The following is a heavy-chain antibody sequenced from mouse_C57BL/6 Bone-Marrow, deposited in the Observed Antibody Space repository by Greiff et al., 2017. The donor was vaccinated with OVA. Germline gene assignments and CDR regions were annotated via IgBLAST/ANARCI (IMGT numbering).Heavy chain of an antibody. Sequence: QVQLQQSGAELVRPGASVTLSCKASGYTFTDYEMHWVKQTPVHGLEWIGAIDPETGGTAYNQKFKGKAILTANKSSSTAYMELRSLTSEDSAVYYCTDGYDDYWGQGTTLTVSS. CDR1: GYTFTDYE. V-gene: IGHV1-15*01. D-gene: IGHD2-2*01. CDR2: IDPETGGT. J-gene: IGHJ2*01. CDR3: TDGYDDY.